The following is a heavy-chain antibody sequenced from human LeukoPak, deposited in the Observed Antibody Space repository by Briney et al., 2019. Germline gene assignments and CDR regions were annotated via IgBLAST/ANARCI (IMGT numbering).Heavy chain of an antibody. V-gene: IGHV3-21*01. Sequence: AGGSLRLSCAASGFTFSSYSMNWVRQAPGKGLEWVSSISSSSSYIYYADSVKGRFTISRDNAKNSLYLQMNSLRAEDTAVYYCAREGIAAAGTYSYYGMDVWGKGTTVTVSS. D-gene: IGHD6-13*01. CDR2: ISSSSSYI. CDR1: GFTFSSYS. J-gene: IGHJ6*04. CDR3: AREGIAAAGTYSYYGMDV.